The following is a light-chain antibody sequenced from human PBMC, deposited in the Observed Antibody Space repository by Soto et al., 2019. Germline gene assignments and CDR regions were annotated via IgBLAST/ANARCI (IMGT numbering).Light chain of an antibody. Sequence: EIVLTQSPGTLSFSPGERATLSCRGIQSVSSSYLAWYQQKPGQAPRLLIYGASSRATGIPDRFSGSGSGTDFTLTISRLEPEDFAVYYCQQYTNWPPITFGQGTRLEIK. CDR3: QQYTNWPPIT. CDR2: GAS. CDR1: QSVSSSY. V-gene: IGKV3-20*01. J-gene: IGKJ5*01.